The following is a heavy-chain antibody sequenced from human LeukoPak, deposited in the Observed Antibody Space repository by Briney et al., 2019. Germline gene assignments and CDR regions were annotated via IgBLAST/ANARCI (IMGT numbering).Heavy chain of an antibody. V-gene: IGHV3-13*01. D-gene: IGHD3-22*01. Sequence: GGSLRLSCAASGFTFSSYDMHWVRRATGKGLEWVSAIGTAGDTYYPGSVKGRFTISRENAKNSLYLQMNSLRAGDTAVYYYARGTEDSGGYRFDYWGQGTLVTVSS. J-gene: IGHJ4*02. CDR3: ARGTEDSGGYRFDY. CDR2: IGTAGDT. CDR1: GFTFSSYD.